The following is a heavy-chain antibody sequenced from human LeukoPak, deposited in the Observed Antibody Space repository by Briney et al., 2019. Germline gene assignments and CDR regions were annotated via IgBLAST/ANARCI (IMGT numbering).Heavy chain of an antibody. V-gene: IGHV3-23*01. J-gene: IGHJ5*02. Sequence: PGGSLRLSCAASGFTFSSYAMSWVRQAPGKGLEWVSAISGSGGSTYYADSVRGRFTISRDNSKNTLYLQMNSLRAEDTAVYYCAKEGWFGELYNWFDPWGQGTLVTVSS. CDR1: GFTFSSYA. CDR2: ISGSGGST. CDR3: AKEGWFGELYNWFDP. D-gene: IGHD3-10*01.